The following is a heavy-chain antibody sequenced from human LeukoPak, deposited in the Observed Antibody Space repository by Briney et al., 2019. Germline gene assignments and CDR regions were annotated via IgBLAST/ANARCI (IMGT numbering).Heavy chain of an antibody. CDR1: GFTFSYYW. J-gene: IGHJ4*02. Sequence: GGSLRLSCAASGFTFSYYWMTWVRQAPGKGLEWVANIKQDGSEKYYVDSVKGRFTISRDNSKNTLYLQMNSLRAEDTAVYYCAKDQAGSGYYVGYWGQGTLVTVSS. CDR2: IKQDGSEK. D-gene: IGHD3-22*01. CDR3: AKDQAGSGYYVGY. V-gene: IGHV3-7*01.